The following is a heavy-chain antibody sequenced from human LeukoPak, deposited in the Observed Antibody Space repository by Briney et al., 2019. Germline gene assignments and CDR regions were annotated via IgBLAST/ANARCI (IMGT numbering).Heavy chain of an antibody. CDR1: GLIFHNYA. D-gene: IGHD4-17*01. J-gene: IGHJ3*01. CDR2: ILGGGGT. CDR3: GQDPNGNYIGAFDF. Sequence: GGSLRLSCAASGLIFHNYALVWIRRAPGKGPEWVSAILGGGGTFYTDAVKGRFTISRDNSKNTLYLQMNSLRAEDTATYYCGQDPNGNYIGAFDFWGRGTMVTVSS. V-gene: IGHV3-23*01.